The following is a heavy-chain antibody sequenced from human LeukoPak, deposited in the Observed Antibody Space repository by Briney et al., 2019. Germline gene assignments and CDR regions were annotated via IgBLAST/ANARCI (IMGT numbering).Heavy chain of an antibody. CDR2: IYHSGST. CDR3: ARGRGYSYGWPFDY. D-gene: IGHD5-18*01. Sequence: SETLSLTCTVSGGSISSYYWSWIRQPPGKGLEWIGYIYHSGSTYYNPSLKSRVTISVDRSKNQFSLKLSSVTAADTAVYYCARGRGYSYGWPFDYWGQGTLVTVSS. J-gene: IGHJ4*02. CDR1: GGSISSYY. V-gene: IGHV4-59*12.